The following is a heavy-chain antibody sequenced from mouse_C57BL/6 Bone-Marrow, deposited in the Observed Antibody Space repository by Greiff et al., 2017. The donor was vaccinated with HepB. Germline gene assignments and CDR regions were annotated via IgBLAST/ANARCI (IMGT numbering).Heavy chain of an antibody. Sequence: VQLQQSGPELVKPGASVKISCKASGYSFTDYNMNWVKQSNGKSLEWIGVINPNHGTTSYNQKFKGKATLTVDQSSSTAYMQLNSLTSEDSAVYYCATPITTVVDWYFDVWGTGTTVTVSS. CDR3: ATPITTVVDWYFDV. D-gene: IGHD1-1*01. CDR1: GYSFTDYN. V-gene: IGHV1-39*01. CDR2: INPNHGTT. J-gene: IGHJ1*03.